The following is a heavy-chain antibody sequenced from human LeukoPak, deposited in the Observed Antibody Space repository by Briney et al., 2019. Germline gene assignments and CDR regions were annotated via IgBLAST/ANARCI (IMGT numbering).Heavy chain of an antibody. J-gene: IGHJ4*02. Sequence: GGSLRLSRSASGFNFSTYSMNWVRQAPGKGLEWVSYISGSGATIYYADSVKGRFTISRENAKNSLYLQMNSLRSEDTAVYYCARDLGNYGSNYWGQGSLVTVSS. CDR3: ARDLGNYGSNY. D-gene: IGHD4-23*01. CDR2: ISGSGATI. CDR1: GFNFSTYS. V-gene: IGHV3-48*04.